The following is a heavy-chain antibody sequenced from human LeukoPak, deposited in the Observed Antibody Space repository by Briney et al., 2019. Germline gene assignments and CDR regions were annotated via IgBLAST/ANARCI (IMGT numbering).Heavy chain of an antibody. CDR2: ISAYNGNT. J-gene: IGHJ4*02. Sequence: ASVKVSCKASGYTFTSYGISWVRQAPGQGLEWMGWISAYNGNTNYAQKLQGRVTMTTDTSTSTAYMELRSPRSDDTAVYYCARTAVVIPTGDFDYWGQGTLVTVSS. D-gene: IGHD3-22*01. CDR1: GYTFTSYG. CDR3: ARTAVVIPTGDFDY. V-gene: IGHV1-18*04.